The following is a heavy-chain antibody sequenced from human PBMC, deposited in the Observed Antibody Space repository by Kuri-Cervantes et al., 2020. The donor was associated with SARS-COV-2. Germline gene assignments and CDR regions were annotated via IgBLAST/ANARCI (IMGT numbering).Heavy chain of an antibody. D-gene: IGHD1-1*01. Sequence: GESLKISCAASGFTFSGHWIHWVRQAPGKGLGWVSRINPDGSYTNNADSVKGRFTLSRDNAKNMLFLQMNSLRAEDTAVYYGVRDGDHWNFDYWGQGTLVTVSS. CDR2: INPDGSYT. V-gene: IGHV3-74*01. CDR1: GFTFSGHW. J-gene: IGHJ4*02. CDR3: VRDGDHWNFDY.